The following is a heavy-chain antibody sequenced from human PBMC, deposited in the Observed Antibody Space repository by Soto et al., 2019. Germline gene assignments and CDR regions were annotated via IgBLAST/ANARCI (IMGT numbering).Heavy chain of an antibody. D-gene: IGHD3-3*01. Sequence: GESLKISCKGSGYSFTSYWISWVRQMPGKGLEWMGRIDPSDSYTNYSPSFQGHVTISADKSISTAYLQWSSLKASDTAMYYCASQTIFGVVPFDYWGQGTLVTVSS. V-gene: IGHV5-10-1*01. CDR1: GYSFTSYW. J-gene: IGHJ4*02. CDR2: IDPSDSYT. CDR3: ASQTIFGVVPFDY.